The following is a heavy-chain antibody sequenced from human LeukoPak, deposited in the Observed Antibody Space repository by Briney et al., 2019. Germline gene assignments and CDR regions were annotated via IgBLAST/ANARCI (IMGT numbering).Heavy chain of an antibody. CDR1: GASTASHY. CDR3: ATIKRGSTYGYFDF. V-gene: IGHV4-59*11. Sequence: SETLSLTCTVSGASTASHYWTWLWQPPGKELEWIAYMFDTVSTKSNPSLKSRLTLSVDTPKKQLSLRLSSVTAADTAVYYCATIKRGSTYGYFDFWGQGIKVTVSS. CDR2: MFDTVST. D-gene: IGHD5-18*01. J-gene: IGHJ4*02.